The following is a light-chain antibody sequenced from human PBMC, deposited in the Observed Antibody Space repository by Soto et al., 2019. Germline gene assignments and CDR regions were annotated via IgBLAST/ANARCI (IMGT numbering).Light chain of an antibody. V-gene: IGKV3-20*01. CDR3: QQYGSSPRT. Sequence: EIVLTQSPGTLYLSPGERATLSCRASQSVSSNYLAWYQQKPGQAPRLLIYDASSRATGVPVRFSGSGSGTDFTLAISRLEPEDVAVYYCQQYGSSPRTFGQGTKLEIK. CDR1: QSVSSNY. CDR2: DAS. J-gene: IGKJ2*01.